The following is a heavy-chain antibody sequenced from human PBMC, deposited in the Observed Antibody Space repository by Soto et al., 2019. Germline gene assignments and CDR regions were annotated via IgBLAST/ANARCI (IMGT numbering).Heavy chain of an antibody. V-gene: IGHV3-30*18. Sequence: QVQLVESGGGVVQPGRSLRLSCAASGFTFSSYGMHWVRQAPGKGLEWVAVISYDGSNKFYADSVKCRFTISRDNSKNTLYLQMNSLRAEDTAVYYCAKEEGYYDSSGPFDYWGQGTLVTVSS. D-gene: IGHD3-22*01. CDR3: AKEEGYYDSSGPFDY. J-gene: IGHJ4*02. CDR2: ISYDGSNK. CDR1: GFTFSSYG.